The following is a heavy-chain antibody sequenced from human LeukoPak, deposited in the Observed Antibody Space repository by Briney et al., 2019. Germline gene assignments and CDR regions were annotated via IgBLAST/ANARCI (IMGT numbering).Heavy chain of an antibody. CDR1: GFTFSIYN. V-gene: IGHV3-21*01. D-gene: IGHD4-17*01. Sequence: GGSLRLSCAASGFTFSIYNMNWVRQAPGKGLEWVSSISSSSYIYYADSVKGRFTISRDNAKNSLYLQMNSLRAEDAAVYYCARLTTTVTTPFDYWGQGTLVTVSS. CDR2: ISSSSYI. J-gene: IGHJ4*02. CDR3: ARLTTTVTTPFDY.